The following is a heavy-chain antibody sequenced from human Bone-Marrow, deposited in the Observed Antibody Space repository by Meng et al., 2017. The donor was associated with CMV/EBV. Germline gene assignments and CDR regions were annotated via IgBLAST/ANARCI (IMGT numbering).Heavy chain of an antibody. J-gene: IGHJ3*02. CDR2: IRSKAYGGTT. Sequence: GESLKISCTASGFTFGDYAMSWVRQAPGKGLEWVGFIRSKAYGGTTEYAASVKGRLTISRDDSKSIAYLQMNSLKTEDTAVYYCTRAGVVVVPAAKSPFFFDIWGQGTMVTVSS. D-gene: IGHD2-2*01. CDR1: GFTFGDYA. CDR3: TRAGVVVVPAAKSPFFFDI. V-gene: IGHV3-49*04.